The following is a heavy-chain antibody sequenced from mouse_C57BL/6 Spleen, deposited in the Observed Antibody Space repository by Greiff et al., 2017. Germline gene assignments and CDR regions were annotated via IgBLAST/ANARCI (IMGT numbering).Heavy chain of an antibody. J-gene: IGHJ3*01. D-gene: IGHD3-2*02. V-gene: IGHV14-3*01. Sequence: EVQLQQSVAELVRPGASVKLSCTASGFNIKNTYMHWVKQRSEQGLEWIGWFDPANGSTKYAPKFQGKATITADTSSNTAYLQLSSLTSEATAIYYCARAAQAASFAYWGQGTLVTVSA. CDR1: GFNIKNTY. CDR3: ARAAQAASFAY. CDR2: FDPANGST.